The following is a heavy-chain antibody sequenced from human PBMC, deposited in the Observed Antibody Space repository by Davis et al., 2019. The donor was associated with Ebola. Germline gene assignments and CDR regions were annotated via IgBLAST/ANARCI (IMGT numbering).Heavy chain of an antibody. CDR2: IRSKANSYAT. V-gene: IGHV3-73*01. CDR1: GFTFSGSA. Sequence: GESLKISCAASGFTFSGSAMHWVRQASGKGLEWVGRIRSKANSYATAYAASVKGRFTISRDDSKNTAYLQMNSLKTEDTAVYYCTSSVWGSYPRVLGVDVWGQGTTVTVSS. D-gene: IGHD3-16*02. CDR3: TSSVWGSYPRVLGVDV. J-gene: IGHJ6*02.